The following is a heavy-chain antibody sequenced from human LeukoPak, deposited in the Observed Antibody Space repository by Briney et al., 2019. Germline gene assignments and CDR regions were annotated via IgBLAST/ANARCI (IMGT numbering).Heavy chain of an antibody. Sequence: SGTLSLTCAVSGGSLSNDQWWSWVRQPPGKGLEWIGYIYYSGSTYYNPSLKSRVTISVDTSKNQFSLKLSSVTAADTAVYYCARGWTAAGNNWFDPWGQGTLVTVSS. V-gene: IGHV4-4*02. D-gene: IGHD6-13*01. CDR2: IYYSGST. J-gene: IGHJ5*02. CDR3: ARGWTAAGNNWFDP. CDR1: GGSLSNDQW.